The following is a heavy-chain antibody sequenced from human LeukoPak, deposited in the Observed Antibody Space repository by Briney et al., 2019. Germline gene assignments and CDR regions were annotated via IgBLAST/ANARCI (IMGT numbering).Heavy chain of an antibody. CDR1: GFTFSSYA. J-gene: IGHJ4*02. Sequence: GRSLRLSCAASGFTFSSYAMHWVRQAPGKGLEWVAVISYDGSNKYYADSVKGRFTISRDNSKNTLYLQMNSLRAEDTAVYYCAREGDGYNSHVDYWGQGTLVTVSP. CDR3: AREGDGYNSHVDY. V-gene: IGHV3-30-3*01. CDR2: ISYDGSNK. D-gene: IGHD5-24*01.